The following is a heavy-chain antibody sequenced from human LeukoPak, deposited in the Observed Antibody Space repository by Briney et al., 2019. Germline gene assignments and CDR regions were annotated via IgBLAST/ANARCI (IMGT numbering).Heavy chain of an antibody. Sequence: SETLSLTCTVSGGSISSYYWSWIRQPPGKGLEWIGYIYYSGSTNYNPSLKSQVTISVDTSKNQFSLKLNSVTAVDTAVYYCARAGNYYASGSYLRYWGQGTLVTVSS. CDR2: IYYSGST. J-gene: IGHJ4*02. D-gene: IGHD3-10*01. CDR1: GGSISSYY. CDR3: ARAGNYYASGSYLRY. V-gene: IGHV4-59*01.